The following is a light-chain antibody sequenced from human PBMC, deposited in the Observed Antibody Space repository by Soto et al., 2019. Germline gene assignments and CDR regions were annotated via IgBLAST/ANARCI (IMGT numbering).Light chain of an antibody. CDR3: QQYGSSQIT. Sequence: EIVLTQSPGTLSLSPGGRATLSCRASQSVSSSYLAWYQQKPGQAPRLLIYGASSRATGIPDRFSGSGSGTDFTLTISRLEPEDFAVYYCQQYGSSQITFGGGTKVEIK. CDR2: GAS. V-gene: IGKV3-20*01. J-gene: IGKJ4*01. CDR1: QSVSSSY.